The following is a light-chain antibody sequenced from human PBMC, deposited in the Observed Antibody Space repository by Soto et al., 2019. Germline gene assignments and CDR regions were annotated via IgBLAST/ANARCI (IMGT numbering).Light chain of an antibody. CDR2: DAS. Sequence: EIVLTQSPATLSLSPGERANLSCRASQSVSSYLAWYQQKPGQAPRLLIYDASNRATGIPARFSGSGSGTDFTLTISSLEPEDFALYYCQQYNNWPRTFGQGTKVEIK. J-gene: IGKJ1*01. V-gene: IGKV3-11*01. CDR1: QSVSSY. CDR3: QQYNNWPRT.